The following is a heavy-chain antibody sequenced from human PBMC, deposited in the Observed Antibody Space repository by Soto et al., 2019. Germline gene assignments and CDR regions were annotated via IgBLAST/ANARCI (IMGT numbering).Heavy chain of an antibody. J-gene: IGHJ5*02. D-gene: IGHD2-21*01. CDR3: ARNPYGRGLVAP. CDR2: MTPNSGNT. CDR1: GYNFIDYD. V-gene: IGHV1-8*01. Sequence: QVHLVQSGAEVKKPGASVKVSCKASGYNFIDYDINWVRQSTGQGLEWMGWMTPNSGNTGYAQKFQGRVTFTRDTSIGAAYMEVSSLKSEDTAVYYCARNPYGRGLVAPWGQGTLVTVSS.